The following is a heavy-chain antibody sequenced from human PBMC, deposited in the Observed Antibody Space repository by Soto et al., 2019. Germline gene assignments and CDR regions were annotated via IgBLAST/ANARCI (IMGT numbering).Heavy chain of an antibody. D-gene: IGHD5-12*01. CDR1: GYTFTGYY. V-gene: IGHV1-2*04. CDR2: INPNSGGT. CDR3: AREGRGYEGYYYYYYGMDV. Sequence: GASVKVSCKASGYTFTGYYMHWVRQAPGQGLEWMGWINPNSGGTNYAQKFQGWVTMTRDTSISTAYMELSRLRSDDTAVYYCAREGRGYEGYYYYYYGMDVWGQGTTVTVSS. J-gene: IGHJ6*02.